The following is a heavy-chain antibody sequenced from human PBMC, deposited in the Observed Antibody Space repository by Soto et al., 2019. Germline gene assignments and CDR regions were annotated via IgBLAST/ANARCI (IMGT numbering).Heavy chain of an antibody. V-gene: IGHV2-70*01. CDR2: IDWDDDK. J-gene: IGHJ4*02. Sequence: SGPTLVNPTQTLTLTCTFSGFSLSTSGMCVSWIRQPPGKALEWLALIDWDDDKYYSTSLKTRLTISKDTSKNQVVLTMTNMDPMDTATYYCARMNQGMRAVDYWGQGTLVTVSS. CDR1: GFSLSTSGMC. CDR3: ARMNQGMRAVDY.